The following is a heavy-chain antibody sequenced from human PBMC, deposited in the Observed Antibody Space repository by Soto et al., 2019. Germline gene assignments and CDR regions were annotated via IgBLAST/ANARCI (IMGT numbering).Heavy chain of an antibody. CDR2: IIPIFRTP. V-gene: IGHV1-69*12. D-gene: IGHD1-1*01. J-gene: IGHJ6*02. Sequence: QVHLVQSGAEVKKPGSSVKVSCKASGDTFSSFAISWVRQAPGQGLEWMGGIIPIFRTPKYGQKFQGRVTITADEPTSTAYMALSSLRSEDTAVYYCPTHKAREQLGGNYYYALDVWGQGTTVIVSS. CDR1: GDTFSSFA. CDR3: PTHKAREQLGGNYYYALDV.